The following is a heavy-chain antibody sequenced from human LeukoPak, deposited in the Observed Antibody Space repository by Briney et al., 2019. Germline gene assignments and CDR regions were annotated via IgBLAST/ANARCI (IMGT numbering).Heavy chain of an antibody. CDR1: GFTFSSCV. Sequence: GGSLRLSCAASGFTFSSCVMSWVRQAPGKGLEWVLAISGSGDTTYYAESVRGRFTISRDISKNTLYLQMNSLRVEDTAVYYCVKDRVGTWEPIDYWGQGTLVTVSS. CDR2: ISGSGDTT. V-gene: IGHV3-23*01. CDR3: VKDRVGTWEPIDY. D-gene: IGHD1-26*01. J-gene: IGHJ4*02.